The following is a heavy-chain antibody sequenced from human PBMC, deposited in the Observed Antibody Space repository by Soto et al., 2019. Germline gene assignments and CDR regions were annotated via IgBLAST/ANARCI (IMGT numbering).Heavy chain of an antibody. V-gene: IGHV4-39*01. CDR1: GGSISSTTYY. J-gene: IGHJ1*01. CDR2: IYYSGAT. Sequence: LSLTCAVAGGSISSTTYYWAWIRQPPGKGLEWVATIYYSGATYYNPSLKSRLTISIDTSKNQSSLRLSSVTAADTAMYYCARYYDTSNRPYFHHWGQGTRVTVSS. D-gene: IGHD3-22*01. CDR3: ARYYDTSNRPYFHH.